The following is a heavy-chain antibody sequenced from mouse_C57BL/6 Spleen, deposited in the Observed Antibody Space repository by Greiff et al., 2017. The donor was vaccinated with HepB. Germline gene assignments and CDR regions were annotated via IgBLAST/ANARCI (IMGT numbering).Heavy chain of an antibody. V-gene: IGHV1-62-2*01. CDR2: FYPGSGSI. J-gene: IGHJ4*01. CDR3: ARHEEGIDYYGSSDAMDY. CDR1: GYTFTEYT. D-gene: IGHD1-1*01. Sequence: VQLQQSGAELVKPGASVKLSCKASGYTFTEYTIHWVKQRSGQGLEWIGWFYPGSGSIKYNEKFKDKATLTADKSSSTVYMELSRLTSEDSAVYFCARHEEGIDYYGSSDAMDYWGQGTSVTVSS.